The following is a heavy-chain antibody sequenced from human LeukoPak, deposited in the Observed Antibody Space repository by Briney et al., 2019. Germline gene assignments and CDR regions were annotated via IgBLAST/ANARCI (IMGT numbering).Heavy chain of an antibody. J-gene: IGHJ4*02. CDR3: ARRSSWYGFDY. V-gene: IGHV4-39*01. D-gene: IGHD6-13*01. CDR2: IYYSGST. CDR1: GGSLSSSIYY. Sequence: SETLSLTCTVSGGSLSSSIYYWGGIRHPPGKGLEWIGSIYYSGSTYYNPSLKSRVTISVDTSKNQFSLKLSSVTAADTAVYYCARRSSWYGFDYWGQGTLVTVSS.